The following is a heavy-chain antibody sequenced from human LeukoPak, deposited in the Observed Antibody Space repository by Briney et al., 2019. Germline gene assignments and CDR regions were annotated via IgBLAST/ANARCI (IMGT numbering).Heavy chain of an antibody. CDR2: ISWDGGST. V-gene: IGHV3-43*01. Sequence: GGSLRLSCAASGFTFDDYTMHWVRQAPGKGLEWVSLISWDGGSTYYADSVKGRFTISRDNSKNSLYLQMNSLRTEDTALYYCAKVQGSGWYGGDYGMDVWGQGTTVTVSS. CDR3: AKVQGSGWYGGDYGMDV. D-gene: IGHD6-19*01. J-gene: IGHJ6*02. CDR1: GFTFDDYT.